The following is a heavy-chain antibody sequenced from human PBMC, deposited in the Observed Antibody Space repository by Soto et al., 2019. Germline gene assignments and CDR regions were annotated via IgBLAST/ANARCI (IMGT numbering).Heavy chain of an antibody. J-gene: IGHJ5*02. CDR1: GGAISSSSYY. CDR3: ARHDVSYGHYNWFDP. D-gene: IGHD5-18*01. Sequence: ETLSLTCTVSGGAISSSSYYWGWIRQPPGKGLEWIGSIYYSGSTYYNPSLKSRVTISVDTSKNQFSLKLSSVTAADTAVYYCARHDVSYGHYNWFDPWGQGTLVTVSS. CDR2: IYYSGST. V-gene: IGHV4-39*01.